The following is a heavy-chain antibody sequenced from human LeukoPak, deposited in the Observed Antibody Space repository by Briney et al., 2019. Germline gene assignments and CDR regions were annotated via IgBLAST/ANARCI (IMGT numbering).Heavy chain of an antibody. Sequence: SETLSLTSTVSGGSISSNIYYWGWIRHSPVRGLEWIASIHYSGNTYYNPSLESRVTRSVDTSKHQFSLKLSSVTAADTAVHYCASLGAEGYVRFWGQGTLVTVSS. CDR1: GGSISSNIYY. D-gene: IGHD3-10*02. V-gene: IGHV4-39*01. CDR3: ASLGAEGYVRF. J-gene: IGHJ4*02. CDR2: IHYSGNT.